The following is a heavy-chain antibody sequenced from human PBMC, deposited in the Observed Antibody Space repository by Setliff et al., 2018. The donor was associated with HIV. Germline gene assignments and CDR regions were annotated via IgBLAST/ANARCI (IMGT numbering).Heavy chain of an antibody. J-gene: IGHJ4*02. CDR2: IYTSGST. V-gene: IGHV4-59*10. Sequence: SETLSLTCAVYGGSFSGYYWNWIRQPAGKGLEWIGRIYTSGSTNYNPSLKSRVTMSVDTSKNQFSLKLSAVTAADTAVYYCAKEGGSGTFDYWGQGSLVTVSS. D-gene: IGHD3-10*01. CDR1: GGSFSGYY. CDR3: AKEGGSGTFDY.